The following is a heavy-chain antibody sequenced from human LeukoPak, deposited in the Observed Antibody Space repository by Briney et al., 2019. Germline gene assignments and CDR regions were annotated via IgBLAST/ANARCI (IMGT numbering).Heavy chain of an antibody. D-gene: IGHD3-22*01. CDR2: IRYDGSNK. J-gene: IGHJ2*01. CDR1: GFTFSSYG. V-gene: IGHV3-30*02. Sequence: SGGSLRLSCAASGFTFSSYGMHWVRQAPGKGLEWVAFIRYDGSNKYYADSVKGRFTISRDNSKNTLYLQMNSLRAEDTAVYYCAKDNHPPNDSPRYFDLWGRGTLVTVSS. CDR3: AKDNHPPNDSPRYFDL.